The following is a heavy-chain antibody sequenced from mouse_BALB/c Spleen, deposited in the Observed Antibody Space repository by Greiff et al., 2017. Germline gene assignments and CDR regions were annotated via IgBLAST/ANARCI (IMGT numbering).Heavy chain of an antibody. CDR3: TRRGNYEGAMDY. D-gene: IGHD2-1*01. CDR2: IYPGNSDT. V-gene: IGHV1-5*01. J-gene: IGHJ4*01. CDR1: GYSFTSYW. Sequence: EVQLQQSGTVLARPGASVKMSCKASGYSFTSYWMHWVKHRPGQGLEWIGAIYPGNSDTSYNQKFKGKAKLTAVTSASTAYMELSSLTNEDSAVYYCTRRGNYEGAMDYWGQGTSVTVSS.